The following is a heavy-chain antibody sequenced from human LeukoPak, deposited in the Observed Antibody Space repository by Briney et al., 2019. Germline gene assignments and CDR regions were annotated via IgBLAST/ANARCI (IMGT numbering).Heavy chain of an antibody. J-gene: IGHJ6*03. D-gene: IGHD4-23*01. Sequence: GASVKVSCKASGGTFSSYAISWVRQAPGQGLEWMGGIIPIFGTANYAQKFQGRVTITTDESTSTAYMELSSLRSEDTAVYYCARERGGHDYGGYPWGYYYYMDAWGKGTTVTVSS. CDR2: IIPIFGTA. V-gene: IGHV1-69*05. CDR3: ARERGGHDYGGYPWGYYYYMDA. CDR1: GGTFSSYA.